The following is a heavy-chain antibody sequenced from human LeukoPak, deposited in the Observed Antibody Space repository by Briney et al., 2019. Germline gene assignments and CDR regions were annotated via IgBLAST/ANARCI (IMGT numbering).Heavy chain of an antibody. CDR1: GFTFSSYG. V-gene: IGHV3-30*02. J-gene: IGHJ6*03. CDR3: ARDRPTVATLPDYYYYMDV. CDR2: IRYDGSNK. D-gene: IGHD2-15*01. Sequence: PGGSLRLSCAASGFTFSSYGMHWVRQAPGKGLEWVAFIRYDGSNKYYADSVKGRFTISRDNFKNTLYLQMNSLRAEDTAVYYCARDRPTVATLPDYYYYMDVWGKGTTVTVSS.